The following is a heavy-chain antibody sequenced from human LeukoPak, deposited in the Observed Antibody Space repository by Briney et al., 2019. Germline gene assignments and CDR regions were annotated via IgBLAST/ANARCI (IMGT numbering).Heavy chain of an antibody. Sequence: PGGSLRLSCATSGFSLSNYEMNWVRQAPGKGLEWVSYISSSGSTIYYADSVKGRFTISRDNAKNSLYLQMNSLRAEDTAVYFCASSITLIRGVIIAAYDDFDYWGQGTLVTVSS. CDR2: ISSSGSTI. D-gene: IGHD3-10*01. CDR3: ASSITLIRGVIIAAYDDFDY. V-gene: IGHV3-48*03. J-gene: IGHJ4*02. CDR1: GFSLSNYE.